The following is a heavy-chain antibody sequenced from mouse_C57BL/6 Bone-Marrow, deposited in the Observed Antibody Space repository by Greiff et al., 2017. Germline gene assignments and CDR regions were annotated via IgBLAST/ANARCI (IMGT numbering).Heavy chain of an antibody. J-gene: IGHJ3*01. V-gene: IGHV14-4*01. CDR3: TPPYETCAY. CDR1: GFNIKDDY. CDR2: IDPENGDT. Sequence: EVQGVESGAELVRPGASVKLSCTASGFNIKDDYMHWVKQRPEQGLEWIGWIDPENGDTEYASKFQGKATITADTSSNTAYLQLSSLTSEDTAVYYCTPPYETCAYWGQGTRGTVSA. D-gene: IGHD2-3*01.